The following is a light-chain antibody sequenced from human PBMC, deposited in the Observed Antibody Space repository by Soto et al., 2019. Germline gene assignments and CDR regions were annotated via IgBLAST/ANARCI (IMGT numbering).Light chain of an antibody. CDR2: AAS. J-gene: IGKJ5*01. V-gene: IGKV1-9*01. CDR3: QQLNSYPIT. Sequence: DIQMTQSPSTLSASVGDRVTITCRASQGINSYLVWYQQKPGKAPKLLIYAASTLQSGVPSRFSGSGSGTDFTLTISSLQPEDFATYYCQQLNSYPITFGQGTRLEIK. CDR1: QGINSY.